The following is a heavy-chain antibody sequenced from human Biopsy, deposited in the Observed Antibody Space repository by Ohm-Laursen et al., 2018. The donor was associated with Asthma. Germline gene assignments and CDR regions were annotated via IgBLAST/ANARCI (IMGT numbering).Heavy chain of an antibody. CDR3: AREVKMAY. J-gene: IGHJ4*02. D-gene: IGHD2-8*01. V-gene: IGHV3-30-3*01. Sequence: RSLRLSCAASGFTFSNYVMSWVRQAPGKGLEWAAGIFFDGSNKYYADSVKGRFTISRDNAKNSVFLQMNSLRAEDTGVYYCAREVKMAYWGRGTLVTVSS. CDR2: IFFDGSNK. CDR1: GFTFSNYV.